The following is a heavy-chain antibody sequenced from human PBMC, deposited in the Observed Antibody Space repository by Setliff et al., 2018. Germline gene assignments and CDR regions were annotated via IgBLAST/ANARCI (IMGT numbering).Heavy chain of an antibody. CDR3: ARNRPYSNGWLTGYYFDY. V-gene: IGHV1-18*01. J-gene: IGHJ4*02. CDR2: ISAYNGNT. Sequence: ASVKVSCKASGYTFTSYGISWVRQAPGQGLEWMGWISAYNGNTNYAQKLQGRVTMTTDTSTSTAYMELRSLRSDDTAVYYCARNRPYSNGWLTGYYFDYWGQGTLVTVSS. CDR1: GYTFTSYG. D-gene: IGHD6-19*01.